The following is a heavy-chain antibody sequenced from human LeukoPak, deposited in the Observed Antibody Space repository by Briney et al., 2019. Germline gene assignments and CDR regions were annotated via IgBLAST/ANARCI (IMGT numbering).Heavy chain of an antibody. D-gene: IGHD3-16*01. CDR3: ARGAIRRGSWFDP. J-gene: IGHJ5*02. V-gene: IGHV4-59*01. Sequence: SETLSLSCTVSAGSIRSYYWSWIRRPPGNGLKWIGYNYYSGSTNYNPSVKSRVTVSVDTSKNHVALKLSSVTAADTAVYYCARGAIRRGSWFDPWGQGTLVTVSS. CDR2: NYYSGST. CDR1: AGSIRSYY.